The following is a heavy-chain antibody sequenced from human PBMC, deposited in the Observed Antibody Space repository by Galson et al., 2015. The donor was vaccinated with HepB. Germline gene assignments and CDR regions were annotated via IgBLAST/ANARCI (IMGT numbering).Heavy chain of an antibody. J-gene: IGHJ3*02. CDR3: AKGLRELRGAFDI. V-gene: IGHV3-23*01. D-gene: IGHD1-26*01. Sequence: SLRLSCAASGFTFSSYAMSWVRQAPGKGLEWVSAISGSGGSTYYADSVKGRFTISRDNSKNTLYLQMNSLRAEDTAVYYCAKGLRELRGAFDIWGQGTMVTVPS. CDR1: GFTFSSYA. CDR2: ISGSGGST.